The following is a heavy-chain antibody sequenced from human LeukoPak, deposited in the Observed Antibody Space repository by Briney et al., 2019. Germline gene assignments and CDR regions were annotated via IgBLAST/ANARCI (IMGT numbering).Heavy chain of an antibody. J-gene: IGHJ4*02. Sequence: GGSLRLSCAASGFTFSSYWMSWVRQAPGKGLEWVSSISSSSSYIYYADSVKGRFTISRDNAKNSLYLQMNSLRAEDTAVYYCARDRGGSSFDYWGQGTLVTVSS. CDR1: GFTFSSYW. CDR2: ISSSSSYI. CDR3: ARDRGGSSFDY. D-gene: IGHD3-10*01. V-gene: IGHV3-21*01.